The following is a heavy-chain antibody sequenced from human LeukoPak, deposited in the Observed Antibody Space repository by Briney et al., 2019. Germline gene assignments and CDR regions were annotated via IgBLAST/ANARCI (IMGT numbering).Heavy chain of an antibody. CDR2: INHSGST. D-gene: IGHD2-15*01. CDR1: GGSFSGYY. Sequence: SETLSLTCAVYGGSFSGYYWSWIRQPPGKGLEWIGEINHSGSTNYNPSLKSRVTISVDTSKNQFSLKLSSVTAADTAVYYCARGKGGYCSGGSCYSLNYWGQGTLVTVSS. CDR3: ARGKGGYCSGGSCYSLNY. J-gene: IGHJ4*02. V-gene: IGHV4-34*01.